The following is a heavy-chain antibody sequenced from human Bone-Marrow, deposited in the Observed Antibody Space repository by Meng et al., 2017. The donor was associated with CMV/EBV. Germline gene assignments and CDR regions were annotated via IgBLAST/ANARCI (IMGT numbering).Heavy chain of an antibody. D-gene: IGHD2-2*02. V-gene: IGHV3-48*03. J-gene: IGHJ4*02. CDR3: APLGYCSSTSCYREDY. CDR1: GFTFSSYE. CDR2: ISSSGSTI. Sequence: GGSLRLSCAASGFTFSSYEMNWVRQAPGKGLEWVSYISSSGSTIYYADSVKGRFTISRDNAKNSLYLQMNSLRAEDTAVYYCAPLGYCSSTSCYREDYWGQGTLVTVSS.